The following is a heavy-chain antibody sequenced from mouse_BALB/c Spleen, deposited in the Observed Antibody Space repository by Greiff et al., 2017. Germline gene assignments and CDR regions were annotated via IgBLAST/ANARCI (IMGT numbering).Heavy chain of an antibody. V-gene: IGHV3-8*02. CDR2: ISYSGST. CDR3: ARITTATHWYFDV. CDR1: GDSITSGY. J-gene: IGHJ1*01. Sequence: EVQLVESGPSLVKPSQTLSLTCSVTGDSITSGYWNWIRKFPGNKLEYMGYISYSGSTYYNPSLKSRISITRDTSKNQYYLQLNSVTTEDTATYYCARITTATHWYFDVWGAGTTVTVSS. D-gene: IGHD1-2*01.